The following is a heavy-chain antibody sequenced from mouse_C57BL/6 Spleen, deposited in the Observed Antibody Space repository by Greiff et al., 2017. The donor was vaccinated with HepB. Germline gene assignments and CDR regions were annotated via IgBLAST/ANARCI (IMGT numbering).Heavy chain of an antibody. CDR3: ARRDPYDYFDY. CDR2: IYPGGGYT. J-gene: IGHJ2*01. CDR1: GYTFTNYW. D-gene: IGHD1-1*01. V-gene: IGHV1-63*01. Sequence: VQLQESGAELVRPGTSVKMSCKASGYTFTNYWVGWAKQRPGHGLEWIGDIYPGGGYTNYNEKFKGKATLTADKSSSTAYMQFSSLTSEDSAIYYCARRDPYDYFDYWGQGTTLTVSS.